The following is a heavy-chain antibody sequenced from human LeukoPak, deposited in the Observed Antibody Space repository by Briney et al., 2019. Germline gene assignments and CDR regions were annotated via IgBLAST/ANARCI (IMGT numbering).Heavy chain of an antibody. V-gene: IGHV4-30-2*01. J-gene: IGHJ3*02. CDR2: IYHSGST. CDR1: GGSISSGGYY. CDR3: ASQSIEMATITGAFDI. Sequence: PSQTLSLTCTVSGGSISSGGYYWSWIRQPPGKGLEWIGYIYHSGSTYYNPSLKSRVTISVDRSKNQFSLKLSSVTAADTAVYYCASQSIEMATITGAFDIWGQGTMVTVSS. D-gene: IGHD5-24*01.